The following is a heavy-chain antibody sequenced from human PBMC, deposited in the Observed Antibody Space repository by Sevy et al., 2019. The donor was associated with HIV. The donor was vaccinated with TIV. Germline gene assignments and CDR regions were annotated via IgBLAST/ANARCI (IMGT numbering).Heavy chain of an antibody. V-gene: IGHV3-30*18. CDR2: ISYDGSNK. J-gene: IGHJ4*02. D-gene: IGHD3-22*01. CDR3: AKAFGGSGYYYFDY. Sequence: GGSLRLSCAASGFTFSSYGMHWVRQAPGKGLEWVAVISYDGSNKYYADSVKGRFTISRDNSKNTLYLQMNSLRAEDTAVHYCAKAFGGSGYYYFDYWGQGTLVTVSS. CDR1: GFTFSSYG.